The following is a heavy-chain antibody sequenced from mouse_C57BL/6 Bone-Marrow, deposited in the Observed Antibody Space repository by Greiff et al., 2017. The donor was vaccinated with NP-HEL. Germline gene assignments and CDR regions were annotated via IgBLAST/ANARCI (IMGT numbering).Heavy chain of an antibody. V-gene: IGHV5-17*01. J-gene: IGHJ4*01. Sequence: EVHLVESGGGLVKPGGSLKLSCAASGFTFSDYGMHWVRQAPEKGLEWVAYISSGSSTIYYADTVKGRFTISRDNAKNTLFLQMTSLRSEDTAMYYCARPWLLRNYYAMDYWGQGTSVTVSS. CDR1: GFTFSDYG. CDR3: ARPWLLRNYYAMDY. D-gene: IGHD2-3*01. CDR2: ISSGSSTI.